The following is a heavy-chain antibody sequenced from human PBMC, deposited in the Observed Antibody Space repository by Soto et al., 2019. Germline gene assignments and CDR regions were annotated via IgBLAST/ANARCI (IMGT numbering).Heavy chain of an antibody. V-gene: IGHV1-69*13. Sequence: SVKVSCKASGGTFSSYAISWVRQAPGQGLEWMGGIIPIFGTANYAQKCQGRVTITADESTSTAYMELSSLRSEDTAVYYCARAGPSGSYHTTYYFDYWGQGTLVTVSS. J-gene: IGHJ4*02. CDR1: GGTFSSYA. CDR2: IIPIFGTA. D-gene: IGHD1-26*01. CDR3: ARAGPSGSYHTTYYFDY.